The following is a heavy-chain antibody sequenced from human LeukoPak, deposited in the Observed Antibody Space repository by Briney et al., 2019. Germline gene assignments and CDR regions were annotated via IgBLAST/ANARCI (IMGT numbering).Heavy chain of an antibody. V-gene: IGHV3-33*08. CDR2: IWYDGSNK. J-gene: IGHJ3*02. D-gene: IGHD6-13*01. CDR1: GFTFISYS. CDR3: ASGRSSSWYDAFDI. Sequence: GGSLRLSCAASGFTFISYSMNWVRQAPGKGLEWVAVIWYDGSNKYYADSVKGRFTTSRDNSKNTLYLQMNSLRAEDTAVYYCASGRSSSWYDAFDIWGQGTMVTVSS.